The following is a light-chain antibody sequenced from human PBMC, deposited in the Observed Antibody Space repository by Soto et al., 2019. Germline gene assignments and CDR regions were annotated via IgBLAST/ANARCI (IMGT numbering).Light chain of an antibody. CDR2: DVS. Sequence: QSVLTQPASVSGSPGQSITISCTGTSSDVGGYNSVSWYQQHPGKAPKLMIYDVSNRPSGVSNRFSGSKSGNTASLTISGLQAYDEADYYCRSYTSSSNPLVVFGGGTRLTVL. V-gene: IGLV2-14*01. J-gene: IGLJ2*01. CDR1: SSDVGGYNS. CDR3: RSYTSSSNPLVV.